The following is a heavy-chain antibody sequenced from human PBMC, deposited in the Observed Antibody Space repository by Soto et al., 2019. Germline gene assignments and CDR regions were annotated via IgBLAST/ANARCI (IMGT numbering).Heavy chain of an antibody. CDR3: ARESLSLTWYPYYYGMDL. CDR1: GYTFTNYG. J-gene: IGHJ6*02. CDR2: ISGYKGNT. D-gene: IGHD6-13*01. V-gene: IGHV1-18*01. Sequence: GASVKVSCKASGYTFTNYGISWVRQAPGQGLEWMGWISGYKGNTKYAQKLQGRVTMTTDTSTSTAYMELRSLRSDDTAVYYCARESLSLTWYPYYYGMDLWGQGTTVTVSS.